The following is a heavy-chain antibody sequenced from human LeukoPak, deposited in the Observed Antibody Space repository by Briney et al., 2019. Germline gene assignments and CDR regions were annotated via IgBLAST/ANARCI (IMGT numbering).Heavy chain of an antibody. D-gene: IGHD2-2*01. CDR3: ARDPGGDCSSIICS. Sequence: GGSLGFSFTTSGFTFSSSGRVWFGRAPGRGREWVAKIKRDGSEKTYIDSVKGRFTISRDNAKNSLYLQMNSLRVEDTAVYYCARDPGGDCSSIICSWGQGTRVIVSS. J-gene: IGHJ5*02. CDR2: IKRDGSEK. CDR1: GFTFSSSG. V-gene: IGHV3-7*01.